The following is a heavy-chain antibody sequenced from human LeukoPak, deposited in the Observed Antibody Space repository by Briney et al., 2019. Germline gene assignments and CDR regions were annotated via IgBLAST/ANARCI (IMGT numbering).Heavy chain of an antibody. CDR2: INHSGST. Sequence: PSETLSLTCAVYGGSFSGYYWSWIRQPPGKGLEWIGEINHSGSTNYNPSLKSRVTISVDTSKNQFSLKLSSVTAADTAVYYCARRHYDAFDIWGQGTMVTVSS. V-gene: IGHV4-34*01. CDR1: GGSFSGYY. CDR3: ARRHYDAFDI. J-gene: IGHJ3*02.